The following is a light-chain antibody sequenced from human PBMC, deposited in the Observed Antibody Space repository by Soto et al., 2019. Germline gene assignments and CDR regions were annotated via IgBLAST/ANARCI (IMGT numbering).Light chain of an antibody. CDR3: CSYAGSLV. CDR1: SSDVGSYNL. V-gene: IGLV2-23*01. CDR2: EGS. J-gene: IGLJ2*01. Sequence: QSALTQTASGSGSPGQSITISCTGTSSDVGSYNLVSWYQQHPDKAPKLIIYEGSKRPSGVSNRFSGSKSGNTASLTISGLQAEDEADYYCCSYAGSLVFGGGTKVTVL.